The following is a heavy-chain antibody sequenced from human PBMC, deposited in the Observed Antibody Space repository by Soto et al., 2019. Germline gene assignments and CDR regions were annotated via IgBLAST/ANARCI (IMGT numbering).Heavy chain of an antibody. V-gene: IGHV1-69*02. Sequence: QVQLVQSGTEVKKPGSSVKVSCKASGGTFRNYPINWVRQAPGQGLEWMGSIFPLTDIPDYAQNFQARLTXXXDXXTCTAYMELSSLTSDDTAMYFCARGPLVVLNYFESWGQGTLVTVSS. CDR3: ARGPLVVLNYFES. CDR1: GGTFRNYP. J-gene: IGHJ4*02. CDR2: IFPLTDIP.